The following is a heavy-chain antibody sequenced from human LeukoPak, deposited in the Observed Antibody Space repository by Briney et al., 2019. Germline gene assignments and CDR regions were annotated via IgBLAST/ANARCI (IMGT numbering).Heavy chain of an antibody. CDR1: GGSFSGYY. D-gene: IGHD2-2*01. V-gene: IGHV4-34*01. CDR2: INHSGST. J-gene: IGHJ4*02. CDR3: ARGPDTRYCSSTSCSAMPFDY. Sequence: ASETLSLTCAVYGGSFSGYYWSWIRQPPGKGLEWIGEINHSGSTNYNPSLKSRVTISVDTSKNQFSLKLSSVTAADTAVYYCARGPDTRYCSSTSCSAMPFDYWGQGTLVTVSS.